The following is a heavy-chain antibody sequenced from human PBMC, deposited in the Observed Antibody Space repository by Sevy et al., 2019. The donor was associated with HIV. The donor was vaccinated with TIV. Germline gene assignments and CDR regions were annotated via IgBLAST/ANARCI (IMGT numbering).Heavy chain of an antibody. D-gene: IGHD1-26*01. J-gene: IGHJ4*02. CDR3: ASGRPPYSWSYFDY. V-gene: IGHV3-30-3*01. CDR1: GFTFSSYA. Sequence: GGSLRLSCAASGFTFSSYAMHWVRQAPGKGLEWVAVISYDGSNKYYADSVKGRFTISRDNSKNTLYLQMNSLRAEDTAVYYCASGRPPYSWSYFDYWGQGTLVTVSS. CDR2: ISYDGSNK.